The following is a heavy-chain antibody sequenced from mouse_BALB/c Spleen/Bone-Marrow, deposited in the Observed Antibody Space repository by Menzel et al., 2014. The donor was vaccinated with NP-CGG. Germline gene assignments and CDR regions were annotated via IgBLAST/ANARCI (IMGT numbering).Heavy chain of an antibody. CDR2: IFPGNFYT. J-gene: IGHJ2*01. Sequence: ESGPELVKPGASVRISCKASGYTFTSYYIHWVKQRPGQGLEWIGWIFPGNFYTKFNENFKGRATLTADKSSSTAYMHLSSLTSEDSAVYFCARDDYDYWGQGTTLTVSS. CDR3: ARDDYDY. CDR1: GYTFTSYY. D-gene: IGHD2-4*01. V-gene: IGHV1S56*01.